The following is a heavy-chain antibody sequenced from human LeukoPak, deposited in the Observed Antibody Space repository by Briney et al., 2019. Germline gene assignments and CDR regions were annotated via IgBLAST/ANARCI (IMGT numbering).Heavy chain of an antibody. V-gene: IGHV3-30*18. CDR3: AKDHSGGYSGYDQPAGY. J-gene: IGHJ4*02. Sequence: GGSLRLSCAASGFTFSSYGMHWVRQAPGKGLEWVAVISYDGRNKYYADSVKGRFTISRDNSKSTLDLQMNSLRAEDTAVYYCAKDHSGGYSGYDQPAGYWGQGTLVTVSS. D-gene: IGHD5-12*01. CDR2: ISYDGRNK. CDR1: GFTFSSYG.